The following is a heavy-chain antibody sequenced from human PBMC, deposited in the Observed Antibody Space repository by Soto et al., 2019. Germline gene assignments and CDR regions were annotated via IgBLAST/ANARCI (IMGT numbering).Heavy chain of an antibody. D-gene: IGHD3-10*01. CDR2: INHRGST. CDR3: ARARLAFLWFGARGGFDY. J-gene: IGHJ4*02. Sequence: QVQLQQWGAGLLKPSATLSLTCAVYGGSFSGYYWSWIRQPPGKGLAWIGEINHRGSTSYNPSLESRVTTSVDTSKNPFSRKLSAVTAAVTAVYYFARARLAFLWFGARGGFDYWCQGTLVTVSS. V-gene: IGHV4-34*01. CDR1: GGSFSGYY.